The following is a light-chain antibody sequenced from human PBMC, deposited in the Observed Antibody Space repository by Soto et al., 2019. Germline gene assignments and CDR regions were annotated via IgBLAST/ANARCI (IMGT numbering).Light chain of an antibody. Sequence: SYELTQPPSVSVAPGQTARITCGGNNIGSKSVHWYQQKPGQAPVLVVYADSDRPSGIPERFSGSNSGNTATLTISRVEAGDEADYYWQVWDSSSDHRVFGGGTQLTVL. J-gene: IGLJ3*02. V-gene: IGLV3-21*02. CDR1: NIGSKS. CDR3: QVWDSSSDHRV. CDR2: ADS.